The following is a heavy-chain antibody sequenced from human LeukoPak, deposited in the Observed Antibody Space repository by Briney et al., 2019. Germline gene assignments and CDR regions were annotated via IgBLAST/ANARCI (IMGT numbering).Heavy chain of an antibody. D-gene: IGHD3-10*01. J-gene: IGHJ6*01. CDR1: GFTFSSFA. V-gene: IGHV3-48*03. CDR2: IVSSGTTI. CDR3: ARVRGSNYYYYGMDV. Sequence: GGSLRLSCAASGFTFSSFAMNWVRQAPGKGLECVAYIVSSGTTIYYADSVKGRFTISRDNAKNSLYLQMNSLRAEDTAIYYCARVRGSNYYYYGMDVWGQGTTVTVSS.